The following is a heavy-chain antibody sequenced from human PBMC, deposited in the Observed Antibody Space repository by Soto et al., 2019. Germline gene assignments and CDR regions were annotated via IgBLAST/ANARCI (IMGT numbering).Heavy chain of an antibody. CDR3: ARDLWGYCGTDCYPLDV. CDR1: GGSFSGYY. D-gene: IGHD2-21*02. J-gene: IGHJ6*02. Sequence: PSETLSLTCAVYGGSFSGYYWTWIRQPPGKGLEWIGEINHSGSTNCNPSLKSRVTISVDTSKNQFSLKLSSVTAADTAVYYCARDLWGYCGTDCYPLDVWGQGTTVTSP. V-gene: IGHV4-34*01. CDR2: INHSGST.